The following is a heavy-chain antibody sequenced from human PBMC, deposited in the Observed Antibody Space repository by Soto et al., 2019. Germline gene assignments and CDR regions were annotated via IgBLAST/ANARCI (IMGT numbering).Heavy chain of an antibody. J-gene: IGHJ6*03. Sequence: PGGSLRLSCAASEFTFSSHAMTWVRQAPGKGLEWVSTITASGDDTFYADFVQGRFTISRDNSKNTLYLQMNSLRAEDTAVYLCAKDGASVTWYYYMDVWGKGTTVTVSS. CDR2: ITASGDDT. V-gene: IGHV3-23*01. CDR3: AKDGASVTWYYYMDV. CDR1: EFTFSSHA.